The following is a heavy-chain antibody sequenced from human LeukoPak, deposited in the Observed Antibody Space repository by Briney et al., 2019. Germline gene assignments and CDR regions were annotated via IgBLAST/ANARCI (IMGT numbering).Heavy chain of an antibody. V-gene: IGHV1-2*02. CDR3: ARSSLRTYYHCCCYLDV. D-gene: IGHD6-13*01. CDR1: GYTFTGYY. J-gene: IGHJ6*03. CDR2: INPNSGSA. Sequence: ASVKVSCKASGYTFTGYYMHWVRQAAGQGLEWMGWINPNSGSAKYAQNFHGRVIITTDTSISTAYMELTSLRSDDTAVDYCARSSLRTYYHCCCYLDVCGKGSTVTVSS.